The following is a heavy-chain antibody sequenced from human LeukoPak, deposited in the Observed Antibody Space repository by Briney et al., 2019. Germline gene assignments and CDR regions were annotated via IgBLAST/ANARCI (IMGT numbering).Heavy chain of an antibody. J-gene: IGHJ5*02. CDR2: IYYSGST. CDR1: GDSFSSGGYY. V-gene: IGHV4-31*03. CDR3: VRGRNYGDFNWFDP. D-gene: IGHD4-17*01. Sequence: SQTLSLTCTVSGDSFSSGGYYWSWIRQHPGKGLEWIGYIYYSGSTYYNPSLRSRVTISADTSKNQFSLNLSSVTAADTAVYYCVRGRNYGDFNWFDPWGQGTLVTVSS.